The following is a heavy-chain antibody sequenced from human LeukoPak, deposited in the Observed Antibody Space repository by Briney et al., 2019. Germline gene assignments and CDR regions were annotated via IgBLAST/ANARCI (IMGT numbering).Heavy chain of an antibody. CDR3: AREGREYSYDY. Sequence: GGSLRLSCAASGFSFRSYSFNWVRQAPGKGLEWISYISSPTSNIHYADSVKGRFTISRDNAKNSLFLQMNSLKVDDTAVYYCAREGREYSYDYWGQGTLVTVSS. D-gene: IGHD5-18*01. V-gene: IGHV3-48*01. CDR1: GFSFRSYS. J-gene: IGHJ4*02. CDR2: ISSPTSNI.